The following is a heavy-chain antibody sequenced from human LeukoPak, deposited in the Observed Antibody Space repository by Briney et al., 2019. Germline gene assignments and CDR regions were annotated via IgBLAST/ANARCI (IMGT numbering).Heavy chain of an antibody. J-gene: IGHJ4*02. CDR3: ANSASYISPQIDY. Sequence: GSLRLSCAASGFTFSAFAMSLVRQPPGERLEWIGSIYHSGSTYYNPSLQSRVTISVDTSKNQFSLKLPSVTAADTAVYYCANSASYISPQIDYWGQGTLVTVSS. CDR1: GFTFSAFA. D-gene: IGHD1-26*01. CDR2: IYHSGST. V-gene: IGHV4-38-2*01.